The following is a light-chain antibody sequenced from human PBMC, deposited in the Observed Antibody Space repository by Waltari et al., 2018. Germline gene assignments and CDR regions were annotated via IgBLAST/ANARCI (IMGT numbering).Light chain of an antibody. CDR1: SGSLSTTSY. Sequence: QTVVTQEPSLSVSPGGTVTLTCALSSGSLSTTSYATWYQQTPGKAPRTLVYKATARSSGVPDRFSGSILGNTAALTITGAQADDESDYYCALYMGSGIWVFGGGTRLTVL. CDR3: ALYMGSGIWV. J-gene: IGLJ3*02. CDR2: KAT. V-gene: IGLV8-61*01.